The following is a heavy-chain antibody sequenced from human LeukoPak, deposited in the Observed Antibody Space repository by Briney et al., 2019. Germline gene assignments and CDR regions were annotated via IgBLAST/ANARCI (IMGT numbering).Heavy chain of an antibody. D-gene: IGHD2-15*01. J-gene: IGHJ5*02. V-gene: IGHV3-21*01. CDR2: ISSSSSYI. CDR3: AGDGDIGGWFDP. CDR1: GFTFSSYS. Sequence: PGGSLRLSCAASGFTFSSYSMNWVRQAPGKGLEWVSSISSSSSYIYYADSVKGRFTISRDNAKNSLYLQMNSLRAEDTAVYYCAGDGDIGGWFDPWGQGTLVTVSS.